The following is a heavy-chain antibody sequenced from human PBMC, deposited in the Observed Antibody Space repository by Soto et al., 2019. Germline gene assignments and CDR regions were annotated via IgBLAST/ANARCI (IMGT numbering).Heavy chain of an antibody. D-gene: IGHD1-1*01. J-gene: IGHJ3*02. Sequence: QVQLIQSGAELKRPGSSVKVSCKASGDTFSSYSITWLRQAPGQRLEWMGGIIPIFAKPTYAQKFQGRVAITADDSTSTVYMELTSLTSEDTAVYYGARGPGIENCFYIWGQGTPVSVSS. CDR3: ARGPGIENCFYI. V-gene: IGHV1-69*01. CDR1: GDTFSSYS. CDR2: IIPIFAKP.